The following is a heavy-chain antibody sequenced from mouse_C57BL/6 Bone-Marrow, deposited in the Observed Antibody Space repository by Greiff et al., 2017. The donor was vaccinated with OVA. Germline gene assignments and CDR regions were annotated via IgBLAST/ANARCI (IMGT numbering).Heavy chain of an antibody. Sequence: VKVVESGAELVRPGTSVKMSCKASGYTFTNYWIGWAKQRPGHGLEWIGDIYPGGGYTNYNEKFKGKATLTADKSSSTAYMQFSSLTSEDSAIYYCARRGDSYYAMDYWGQGTSVTVSS. CDR1: GYTFTNYW. V-gene: IGHV1-63*01. CDR3: ARRGDSYYAMDY. D-gene: IGHD3-3*01. CDR2: IYPGGGYT. J-gene: IGHJ4*01.